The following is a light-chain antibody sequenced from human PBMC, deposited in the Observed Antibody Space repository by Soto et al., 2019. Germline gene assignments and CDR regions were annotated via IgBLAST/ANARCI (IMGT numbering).Light chain of an antibody. Sequence: EIVLTQSPGTLSLSPGERATLSCRASQTITTLAWYQRKPGRAPRLLIYRVSSRATGVPDRFSGSGSGTDYTLTISRLEPEDFAVYYCQQYGNLPLTFGGGTKVDIK. J-gene: IGKJ4*01. CDR2: RVS. V-gene: IGKV3-20*01. CDR3: QQYGNLPLT. CDR1: QTITT.